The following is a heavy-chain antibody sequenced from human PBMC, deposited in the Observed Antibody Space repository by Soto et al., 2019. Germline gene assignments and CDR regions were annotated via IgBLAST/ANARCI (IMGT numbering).Heavy chain of an antibody. CDR2: IIPIFGTA. D-gene: IGHD1-26*01. J-gene: IGHJ6*02. CDR3: ARARNEGEPRYYYYYGMDV. CDR1: GGTFSSYA. V-gene: IGHV1-69*01. Sequence: QVQLVQSGAEVKKPGSSVKVSCKASGGTFSSYAISWVRQAPGQGLEWMGGIIPIFGTANDAQKFQGRVTITADESTSTAYMELSSMRSEDTAVYYCARARNEGEPRYYYYYGMDVWGQGTTVTVSS.